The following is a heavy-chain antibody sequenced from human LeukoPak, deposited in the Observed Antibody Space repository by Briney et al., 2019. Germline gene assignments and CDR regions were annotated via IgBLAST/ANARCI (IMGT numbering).Heavy chain of an antibody. D-gene: IGHD1-26*01. CDR3: VRLGGGSYFDN. J-gene: IGHJ4*02. CDR1: GFSFGDYS. V-gene: IGHV3-11*01. Sequence: GGSLRLSCAASGFSFGDYSMGWVRQAPGKGLECISYIDGSGGTIYYAGSMKGRFTISRDNAKNSLYLQMSSPRVEDSAVYYCVRLGGGSYFDNWGQGTLVTVSS. CDR2: IDGSGGTI.